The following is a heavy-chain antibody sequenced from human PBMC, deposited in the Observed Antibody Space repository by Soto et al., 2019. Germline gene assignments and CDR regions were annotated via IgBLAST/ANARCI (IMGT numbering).Heavy chain of an antibody. CDR2: IPQEGSDG. Sequence: PGGSLRLSCEVSGFTLSMYSMTWVRQAPGKGLEWVAKIPQEGSDGHYVDSVKGRFTISRDNAKNSVYLQMNSLRAEDTAVYYCARDQLILPAHDLFYGSDVWGQGAKVTVSS. J-gene: IGHJ6*02. D-gene: IGHD3-9*01. V-gene: IGHV3-7*03. CDR3: ARDQLILPAHDLFYGSDV. CDR1: GFTLSMYS.